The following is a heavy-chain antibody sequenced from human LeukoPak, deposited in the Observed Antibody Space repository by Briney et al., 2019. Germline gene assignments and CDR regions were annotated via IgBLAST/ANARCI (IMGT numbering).Heavy chain of an antibody. J-gene: IGHJ6*03. CDR2: ISGSGGST. V-gene: IGHV3-23*01. Sequence: GGSLRLSCAASGFTFSNYGMSWVRQAPGKGLEWVSAISGSGGSTYYADSVKGRFTISRDNSKNTLYLQMNSLRAEDTAVYYCAKDRHSDYYYYYMDVWGKGTTVTISS. CDR1: GFTFSNYG. CDR3: AKDRHSDYYYYYMDV.